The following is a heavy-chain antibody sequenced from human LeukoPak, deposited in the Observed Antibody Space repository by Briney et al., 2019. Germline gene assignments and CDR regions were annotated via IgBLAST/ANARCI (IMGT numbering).Heavy chain of an antibody. CDR2: ISGSGGST. V-gene: IGHV3-23*01. CDR1: GFTFSSYA. CDR3: AKRSDYVWGSYRYQYYFDY. D-gene: IGHD3-16*02. Sequence: GGSLRLSCAASGFTFSSYAMSWVRQAPGKGLEWVSAISGSGGSTYYADSVKGRFTISRDNSKNTLYLQMNSLRAEDTAVYYCAKRSDYVWGSYRYQYYFDYWGQGTLVTVSS. J-gene: IGHJ4*02.